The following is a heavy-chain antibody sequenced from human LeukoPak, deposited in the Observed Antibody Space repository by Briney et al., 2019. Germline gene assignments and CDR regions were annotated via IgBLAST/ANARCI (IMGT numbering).Heavy chain of an antibody. Sequence: GGSLRLSCAASGLTVSSNYMSWVRQAPGKGLEWVSIIYSGGSTYYEDSVKGQLTISRDNSKNTVYLQMNSLRAEDTAVYYCARDTGGYSGMDVGGQGTTVTVSS. V-gene: IGHV3-53*01. CDR1: GLTVSSNY. J-gene: IGHJ6*02. CDR2: IYSGGST. D-gene: IGHD2-8*02. CDR3: ARDTGGYSGMDV.